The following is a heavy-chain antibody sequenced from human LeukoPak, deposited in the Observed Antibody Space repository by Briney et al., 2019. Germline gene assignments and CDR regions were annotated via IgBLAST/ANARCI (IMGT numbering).Heavy chain of an antibody. CDR3: ARHDPVALYQRGMDV. CDR1: GGSISGYY. V-gene: IGHV4-59*08. J-gene: IGHJ6*02. CDR2: IYYLGNT. Sequence: SETLSLTCTVSGGSISGYYWSCIRQPPGQGLEWIGYIYYLGNTLCNPSLKSRVTMSLDTSKNQFSLKLSSVTAADTAVYYCARHDPVALYQRGMDVWGQGTTVTVSS. D-gene: IGHD2/OR15-2a*01.